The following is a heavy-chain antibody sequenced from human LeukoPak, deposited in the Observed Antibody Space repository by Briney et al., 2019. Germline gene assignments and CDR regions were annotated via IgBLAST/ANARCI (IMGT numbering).Heavy chain of an antibody. CDR3: ARDGGGDSWGYFDC. D-gene: IGHD2-21*02. Sequence: AAVKVSFKASGYAFTIYGISWVRQAPGQGLEWMGWISAYNGNRNSAQKFQGRVTMTTDTSTSTVYMELRSLRSDDTAVYYCARDGGGDSWGYFDCWGQGTLVTVSS. CDR2: ISAYNGNR. J-gene: IGHJ4*02. CDR1: GYAFTIYG. V-gene: IGHV1-18*01.